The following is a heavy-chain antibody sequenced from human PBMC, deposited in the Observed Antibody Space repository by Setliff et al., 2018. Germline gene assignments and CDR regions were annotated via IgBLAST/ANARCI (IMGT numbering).Heavy chain of an antibody. D-gene: IGHD6-13*01. CDR1: GFTFSDYY. J-gene: IGHJ3*02. CDR2: ISSSGSTI. V-gene: IGHV3-11*04. CDR3: ATSIAAAALHDAFDI. Sequence: EGSLRLSCAASGFTFSDYYMSWIRQAPGKGLEWVSYISSSGSTIYYADSVKGRFTISRDNAKNSLYLQMNSLRAEDTAVYYCATSIAAAALHDAFDIWGQGTMVTVSS.